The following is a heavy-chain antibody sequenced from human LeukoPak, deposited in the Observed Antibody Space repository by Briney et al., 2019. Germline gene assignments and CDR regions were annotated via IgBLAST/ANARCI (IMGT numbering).Heavy chain of an antibody. Sequence: PSETLSLTCTVSGASISSYYWSWIRQPAGKGLEWIGRIHTSGSTNYNPSLKSRVTMSVDTSKNQFSLKLRSVTAADTAVYYCAIMGLNTSGYYGHYDYDYRDVWGKGTTVTVSS. J-gene: IGHJ6*03. V-gene: IGHV4-4*07. D-gene: IGHD3-22*01. CDR1: GASISSYY. CDR2: IHTSGST. CDR3: AIMGLNTSGYYGHYDYDYRDV.